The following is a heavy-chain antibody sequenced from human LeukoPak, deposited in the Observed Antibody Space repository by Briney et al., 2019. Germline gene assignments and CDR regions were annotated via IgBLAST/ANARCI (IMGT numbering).Heavy chain of an antibody. CDR2: IYYSGST. J-gene: IGHJ4*02. D-gene: IGHD3-22*01. V-gene: IGHV4-39*01. Sequence: SETLSLTCTVSGVSISISNTYWGWIRQPPGKGLEWIGTIYYSGSTFYNPSLKSRVTISVDTSKNHFSLKLSSVTAADAAVYYCARRASYYSAHDYWGQGSLVTVSS. CDR1: GVSISISNTY. CDR3: ARRASYYSAHDY.